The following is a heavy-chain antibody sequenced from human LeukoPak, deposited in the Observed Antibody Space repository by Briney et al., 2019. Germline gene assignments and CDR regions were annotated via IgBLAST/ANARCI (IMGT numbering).Heavy chain of an antibody. CDR3: ARVHRYGSGSYYLDY. D-gene: IGHD3-10*01. Sequence: SVKVSCKASGYTFTGYYMHWVRQAPGQGLEWMGRIIPIFGTANYAQKFQGRVTITTDESTSTAYMELSSLRSEDTAVYYCARVHRYGSGSYYLDYWGQGTLVTVSS. J-gene: IGHJ4*02. CDR1: GYTFTGYY. CDR2: IIPIFGTA. V-gene: IGHV1-69*05.